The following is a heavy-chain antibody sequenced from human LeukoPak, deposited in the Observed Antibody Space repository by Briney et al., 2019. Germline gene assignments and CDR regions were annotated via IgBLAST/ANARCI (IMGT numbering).Heavy chain of an antibody. CDR2: IYYSGST. Sequence: PSETLSLTCTVSGGSISSYYCSWIRQPPGKGLEWIGYIYYSGSTNYNPSLKSRVTISVDTSKNQFSLKLSSVTAADTAVYYCARDRGTMVRGVIFEYYGMDVWGQGTTVTVSS. V-gene: IGHV4-59*01. CDR3: ARDRGTMVRGVIFEYYGMDV. J-gene: IGHJ6*02. D-gene: IGHD3-10*01. CDR1: GGSISSYY.